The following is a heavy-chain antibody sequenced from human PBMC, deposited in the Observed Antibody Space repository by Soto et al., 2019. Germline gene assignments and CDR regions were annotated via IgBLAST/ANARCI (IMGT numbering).Heavy chain of an antibody. CDR3: VVYSSSSGRHFDY. V-gene: IGHV5-51*01. D-gene: IGHD6-6*01. J-gene: IGHJ4*02. CDR1: GYIFSRYW. Sequence: GESLKISCKSSGYIFSRYWIGWVRQMPGKGLEWMGIIYPGDSDTRYSPSFQGQVTISADKSITTAYLQWRSLKASDTAIYYCVVYSSSSGRHFDYWGQGTLVTVSS. CDR2: IYPGDSDT.